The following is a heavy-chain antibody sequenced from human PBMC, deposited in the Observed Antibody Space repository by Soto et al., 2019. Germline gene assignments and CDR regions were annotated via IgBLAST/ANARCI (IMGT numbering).Heavy chain of an antibody. CDR1: GGSISSYY. D-gene: IGHD1-26*01. CDR3: GRRNSGSYYWFDP. V-gene: IGHV4-59*08. Sequence: SETLSLTCTVSGGSISSYYWSWIRQPPGKGLEWIGYIYYSGSTNYNPSLKSRVTISVDTSKNQFSLKLSSVTAADTAVYYCGRRNSGSYYWFDPWGQGTLVTVSS. CDR2: IYYSGST. J-gene: IGHJ5*02.